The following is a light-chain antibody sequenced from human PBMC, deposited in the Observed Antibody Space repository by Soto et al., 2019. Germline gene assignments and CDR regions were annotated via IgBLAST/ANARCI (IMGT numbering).Light chain of an antibody. CDR1: QDINNY. Sequence: DIQLTQSPSSLSASVGDRVTITCQASQDINNYVNWYQQKAGTAPNLLIYDASTLKPGVPSRFSGSGSGTDFTFTISRLQPEDFATYFCQQSDDLPTFGQGTRLDIK. CDR2: DAS. V-gene: IGKV1-33*01. J-gene: IGKJ5*01. CDR3: QQSDDLPT.